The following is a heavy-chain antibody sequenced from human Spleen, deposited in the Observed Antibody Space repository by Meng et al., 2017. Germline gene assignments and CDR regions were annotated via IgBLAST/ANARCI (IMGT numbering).Heavy chain of an antibody. Sequence: GSLRLSCTVSGVSIKSYYWSWIRQPPGKGLEWIGYISYSGSTNYNPSLESRVAMSVDTSKNQFSVKLSSVTAADTAVYYCAGLRFWSGYYNSRKFYYGMDVWGLGTTVTVSS. D-gene: IGHD3-3*01. CDR2: ISYSGST. J-gene: IGHJ6*02. V-gene: IGHV4-59*01. CDR3: AGLRFWSGYYNSRKFYYGMDV. CDR1: GVSIKSYY.